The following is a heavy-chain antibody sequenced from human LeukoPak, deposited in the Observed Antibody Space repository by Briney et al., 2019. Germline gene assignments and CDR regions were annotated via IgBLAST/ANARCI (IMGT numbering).Heavy chain of an antibody. J-gene: IGHJ4*02. Sequence: SETLSLTCAVYGGSFSGYYWSWIRQPPGKGLEWIGEINHSGSTNYNPSLKSRVTISVDTSKNQFSLKLSSVTAADTAVYYCARRRGYYGSGSYYRPSRTWYFDYWGQGTLVTVSS. D-gene: IGHD3-10*01. CDR3: ARRRGYYGSGSYYRPSRTWYFDY. CDR1: GGSFSGYY. V-gene: IGHV4-34*01. CDR2: INHSGST.